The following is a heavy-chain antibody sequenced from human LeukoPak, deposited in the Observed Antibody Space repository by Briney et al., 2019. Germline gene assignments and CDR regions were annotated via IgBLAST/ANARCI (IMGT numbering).Heavy chain of an antibody. CDR1: GFTFSSHS. Sequence: PGGSLRLSCAASGFTFSSHSMNWVRQAPGKGLEWVSSISSSSSYIYYADSVKGRFTISRDNAKNSLYLQMNSLRAEDTAVYYCARAAYDFWSGDNWFDPWGQGTLVTVSS. D-gene: IGHD3-3*01. CDR2: ISSSSSYI. CDR3: ARAAYDFWSGDNWFDP. J-gene: IGHJ5*02. V-gene: IGHV3-21*01.